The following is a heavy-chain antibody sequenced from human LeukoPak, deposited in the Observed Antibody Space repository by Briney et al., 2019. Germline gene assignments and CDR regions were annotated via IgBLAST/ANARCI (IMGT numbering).Heavy chain of an antibody. V-gene: IGHV4-4*07. J-gene: IGHJ4*02. CDR2: INTSGST. D-gene: IGHD6-19*01. CDR3: ARGRAVAEY. CDR1: GGSISNYY. Sequence: SETLSLTCTVSGGSISNYYWSWIRQPAGKGLEWIGRINTSGSTNYNPSLKSRVTMSADTSKNQFSLQLSSVTATDTAVYYCARGRAVAEYWGQGILVTVSS.